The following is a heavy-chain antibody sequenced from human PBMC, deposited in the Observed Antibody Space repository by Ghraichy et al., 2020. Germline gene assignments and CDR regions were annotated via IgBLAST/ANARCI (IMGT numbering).Heavy chain of an antibody. CDR3: ARVGDIAAAGTTLYYFDY. CDR2: ISSSSSYT. J-gene: IGHJ4*02. V-gene: IGHV3-11*06. D-gene: IGHD6-13*01. CDR1: GFTFSDYY. Sequence: GGSLRLSCAASGFTFSDYYMSWIRQAPGKGLEWVSYISSSSSYTNYADSVKGRFTISRDNAKNSLYLQMNSLRAEDTAVYYCARVGDIAAAGTTLYYFDYWGQGTLVTVSS.